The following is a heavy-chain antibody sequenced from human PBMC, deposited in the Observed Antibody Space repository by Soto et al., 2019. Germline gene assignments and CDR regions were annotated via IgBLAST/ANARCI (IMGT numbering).Heavy chain of an antibody. CDR3: ARIRGYSYGDAFDI. CDR1: GFTFSSYS. J-gene: IGHJ3*02. D-gene: IGHD5-18*01. V-gene: IGHV3-48*02. Sequence: EVQLVESGGGLVQPGGSLRLSCAASGFTFSSYSMNWVRQAPGKGLEWVSYISSSSSTIYYADSVKGRFTISRDNAKNSLNLQMNSLRDEDTAVYYCARIRGYSYGDAFDIWGQGTMVTVSS. CDR2: ISSSSSTI.